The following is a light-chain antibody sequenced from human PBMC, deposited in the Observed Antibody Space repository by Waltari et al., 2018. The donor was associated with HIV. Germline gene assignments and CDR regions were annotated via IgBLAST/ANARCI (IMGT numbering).Light chain of an antibody. J-gene: IGLJ3*02. V-gene: IGLV10-54*04. CDR1: TNNVGHHG. CDR2: RNN. Sequence: QAGLTQPPSVSTDLRQTATLTCTGNTNNVGHHGAAWLRQHQGHPPKLLSYRNNNRPSGISERFSASRSGNTASLTISGLQPEDEADYYCSAWDSSLSAWVFGGGTKLTVL. CDR3: SAWDSSLSAWV.